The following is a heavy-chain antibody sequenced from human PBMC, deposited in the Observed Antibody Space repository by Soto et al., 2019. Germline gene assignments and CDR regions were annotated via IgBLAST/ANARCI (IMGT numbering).Heavy chain of an antibody. D-gene: IGHD2-2*01. V-gene: IGHV3-30*03. J-gene: IGHJ4*02. CDR1: RFTFSNYG. CDR2: ISYDGTNH. CDR3: ASDTKTGVVVPGASEY. Sequence: QVQLVEFGGGVVQPGGSLTLSCAASRFTFSNYGMHWVRQAPGEGLEWVAVISYDGTNHYYADSVRGRFTLSRDNSKNTLSLHMDRLTSDDMAVYYCASDTKTGVVVPGASEYWGQGTLVAVSS.